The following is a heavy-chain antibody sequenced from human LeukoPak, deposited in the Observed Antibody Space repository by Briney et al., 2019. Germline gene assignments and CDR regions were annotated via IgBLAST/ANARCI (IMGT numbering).Heavy chain of an antibody. Sequence: PGGSLRLSCAASGFTFSSYAMSWVRQAPGKGLEWVGRIKSKTDGGTTDYAAPVKGRFTISRDDSKNTLYLQMNSLKTEDTAVYYCTTGVGPLTTVVSGDSDYWGQGTLVTVSS. J-gene: IGHJ4*02. V-gene: IGHV3-15*01. CDR1: GFTFSSYA. CDR3: TTGVGPLTTVVSGDSDY. CDR2: IKSKTDGGTT. D-gene: IGHD4-23*01.